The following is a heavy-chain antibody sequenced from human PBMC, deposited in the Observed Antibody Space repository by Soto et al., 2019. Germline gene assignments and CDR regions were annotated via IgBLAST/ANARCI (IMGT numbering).Heavy chain of an antibody. D-gene: IGHD1-1*01. CDR1: DDSINSDKYY. CDR2: IYYRGNA. J-gene: IGHJ4*02. V-gene: IGHV4-39*01. Sequence: SETLSLTCSVSDDSINSDKYYWGWIRQPPGKGLEWIGSIYYRGNAYYNPSLQTRVTISLDKSRSQFSLKLNSVTAADSAVYFCAKLEGLATQAYYFDFWGQGTLVNVYS. CDR3: AKLEGLATQAYYFDF.